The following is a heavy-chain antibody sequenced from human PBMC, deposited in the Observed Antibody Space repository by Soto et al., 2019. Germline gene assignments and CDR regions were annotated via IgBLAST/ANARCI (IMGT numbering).Heavy chain of an antibody. CDR2: IWYDGSNK. J-gene: IGHJ6*02. CDR3: ARDLYRRSYYYGMDV. Sequence: GGSLRLSCAASGFTFSSYGMHWVRQAPGKGLEWVAVIWYDGSNKYYADSVKGRFTISRDNSKNTLYLQMNSLRAEDTAVYYCARDLYRRSYYYGMDVWGQGTTVTVSS. D-gene: IGHD2-15*01. CDR1: GFTFSSYG. V-gene: IGHV3-33*01.